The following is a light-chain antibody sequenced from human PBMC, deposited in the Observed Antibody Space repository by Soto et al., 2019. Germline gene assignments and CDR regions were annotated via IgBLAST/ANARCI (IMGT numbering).Light chain of an antibody. V-gene: IGLV2-11*01. CDR3: CLYAGSYTYVV. CDR1: SSDVGGYNY. CDR2: DVS. Sequence: QSALTQPRSVSGSPGQSVTISCTGTSSDVGGYNYVSWYQQHPGKAPKLMIYDVSKRPSGVPDRYSGSKSGNTASLTISGLQAEDGADYYCCLYAGSYTYVVFGGGTKLTVL. J-gene: IGLJ2*01.